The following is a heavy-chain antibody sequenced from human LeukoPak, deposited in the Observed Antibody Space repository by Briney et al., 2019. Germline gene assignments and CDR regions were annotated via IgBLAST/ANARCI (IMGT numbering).Heavy chain of an antibody. J-gene: IGHJ3*01. V-gene: IGHV3-30-3*01. Sequence: GGSLRLSCAASGFTFSSYAMHWVRQAPGKGLEWVAVISYDGSNKYYADSVKGRFTISRDNSKNTLYLQMDSLRVEDTAVYYCARVLEGGSSWYGSFLLWGQGTMVSVSS. CDR3: ARVLEGGSSWYGSFLL. CDR2: ISYDGSNK. D-gene: IGHD6-13*01. CDR1: GFTFSSYA.